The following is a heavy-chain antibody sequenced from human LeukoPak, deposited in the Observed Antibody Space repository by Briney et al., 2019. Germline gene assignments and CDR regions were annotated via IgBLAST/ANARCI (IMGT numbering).Heavy chain of an antibody. J-gene: IGHJ3*02. Sequence: SETLSLTCAVYGGSLSGYYWSWISQPPGKGMEWIGEINHSGSTNYNPSLKSRVTISVDTSKNQFSLKLSSVTAADTAVYYCARVRWVVPAARGAFDIWGQGTMVTVSS. V-gene: IGHV4-34*01. CDR3: ARVRWVVPAARGAFDI. D-gene: IGHD2-2*01. CDR1: GGSLSGYY. CDR2: INHSGST.